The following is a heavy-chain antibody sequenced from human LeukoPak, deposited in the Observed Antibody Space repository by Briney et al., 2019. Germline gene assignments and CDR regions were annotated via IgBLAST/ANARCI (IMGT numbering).Heavy chain of an antibody. CDR1: GGSISSGSYY. CDR3: ATHSSSAAFDY. D-gene: IGHD6-6*01. CDR2: IYTSGST. Sequence: PSQTLSLTCTVSGGSISSGSYYWSWIRQPAGKGLEWIGRIYTSGSTNYNPSLKSRVTISVATSKNQFSLKLSSVTAADTAVYYCATHSSSAAFDYWGQGTLVTVSS. V-gene: IGHV4-61*02. J-gene: IGHJ4*02.